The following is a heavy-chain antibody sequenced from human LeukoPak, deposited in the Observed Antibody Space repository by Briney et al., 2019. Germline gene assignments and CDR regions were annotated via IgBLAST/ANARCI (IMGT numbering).Heavy chain of an antibody. J-gene: IGHJ4*02. Sequence: GASLRISCKGSGYTFTNYWMGWVRQLPGKGLEWMGIIYPGDSDTRYSPSFQGQVTISADKSITTAYLQWSSLKASDTAMYYCARPTRTSEVDYWGQGTLVTVAS. CDR1: GYTFTNYW. CDR3: ARPTRTSEVDY. D-gene: IGHD1-7*01. CDR2: IYPGDSDT. V-gene: IGHV5-51*01.